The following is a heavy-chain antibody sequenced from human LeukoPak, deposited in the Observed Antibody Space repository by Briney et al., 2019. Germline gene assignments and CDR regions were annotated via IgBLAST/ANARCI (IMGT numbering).Heavy chain of an antibody. J-gene: IGHJ5*02. CDR2: IYYSGST. V-gene: IGHV4-59*01. Sequence: SETLSLTCTVSSVSISTYYWSWIRQPPGKGLEWIGYIYYSGSTNYNPSLKSRVTISVDTSKNQFFLKLRSVTAADTAVYYCAGESYDFWSGPNAQVPGNWFDPWGQGTLVTVSS. CDR1: SVSISTYY. D-gene: IGHD3-3*01. CDR3: AGESYDFWSGPNAQVPGNWFDP.